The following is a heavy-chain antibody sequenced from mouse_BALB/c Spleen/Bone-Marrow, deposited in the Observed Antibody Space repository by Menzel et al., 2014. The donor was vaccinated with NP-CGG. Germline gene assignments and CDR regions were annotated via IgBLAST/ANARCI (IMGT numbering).Heavy chain of an antibody. CDR2: IRTKANGYTT. V-gene: IGHV7-3*02. Sequence: EVQRMESGLGLVQPSGSLRLSCAPSGFTFTDYYMNWVRQPPGEALEWLAFIRTKANGYTTDYSASVKGRFTISRDNSQSIPYRHMNSQRAEHSATDSCAKDRGRNLFDFWGEATTLTI. J-gene: IGHJ2*01. CDR1: GFTFTDYY. CDR3: AKDRGRNLFDF.